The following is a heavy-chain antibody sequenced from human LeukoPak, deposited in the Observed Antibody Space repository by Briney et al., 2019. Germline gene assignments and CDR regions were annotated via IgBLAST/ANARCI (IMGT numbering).Heavy chain of an antibody. Sequence: SETLSLTCTVSGGSISSYYWSWIRQPAGKGLEWIGRIYTSGSTNYNPSLKSRVTMPVDTSKNQFSLKLSSVTAADTAVYYCARDLRVTNSNYYYYYYYMDVWGKGTTVTVSS. CDR1: GGSISSYY. CDR3: ARDLRVTNSNYYYYYYYMDV. J-gene: IGHJ6*03. V-gene: IGHV4-4*07. CDR2: IYTSGST. D-gene: IGHD4-11*01.